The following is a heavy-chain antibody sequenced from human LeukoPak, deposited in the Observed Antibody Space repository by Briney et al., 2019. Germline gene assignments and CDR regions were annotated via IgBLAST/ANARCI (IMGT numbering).Heavy chain of an antibody. CDR2: IIPIFGTA. Sequence: GASVKVSCKASGGTFSSYAISWVRQAPGQGLEWMGGIIPIFGTANYAQKFQGRVTITADESTSTAYMELSSLRSEDTAVYYCAREGYYDSSGYYYNWFDPWGQGTLVTVSS. D-gene: IGHD3-22*01. CDR1: GGTFSSYA. J-gene: IGHJ5*02. CDR3: AREGYYDSSGYYYNWFDP. V-gene: IGHV1-69*13.